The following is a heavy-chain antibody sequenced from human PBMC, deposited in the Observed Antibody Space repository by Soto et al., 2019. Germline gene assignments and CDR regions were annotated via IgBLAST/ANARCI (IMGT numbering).Heavy chain of an antibody. CDR3: ARDSGYNSGWDS. Sequence: EVQLVESGGDLVQPGGSLRLSCAASGFSFNNCWMSWVRQAPGKGLEWVANIKKDGSEQYYVDSVKGRFTISRDNAKNSLYLQMNSLRVEETAVYHCARDSGYNSGWDSWGQGTLVTVSS. V-gene: IGHV3-7*04. CDR1: GFSFNNCW. J-gene: IGHJ4*02. D-gene: IGHD6-19*01. CDR2: IKKDGSEQ.